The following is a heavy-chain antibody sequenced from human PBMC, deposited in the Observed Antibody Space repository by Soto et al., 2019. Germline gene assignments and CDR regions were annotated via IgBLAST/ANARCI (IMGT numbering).Heavy chain of an antibody. Sequence: SETLSLTCTVSGGSISSSSYYWGWIRQSPGKGLEWIGSIYYSGSTYYNPSLKSRVTISVDTSKNQFSLKLSSVTAADTAVYYCATSGIALFDPWGQGTLVTVSS. CDR1: GGSISSSSYY. D-gene: IGHD6-13*01. CDR3: ATSGIALFDP. V-gene: IGHV4-39*01. J-gene: IGHJ5*02. CDR2: IYYSGST.